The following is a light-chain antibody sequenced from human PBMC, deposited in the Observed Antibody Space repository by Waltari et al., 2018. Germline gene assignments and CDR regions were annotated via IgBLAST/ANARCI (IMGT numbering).Light chain of an antibody. CDR1: TGSVTSGHY. CDR2: DTN. Sequence: QAVVTQEPSLTVSPGGTVTLTFASSTGSVTSGHYPYWFQQKPGQTPRTLIYDTNNNRSWAPARFLGSIRGDKAALTLSGAQPEDEAEYYCLLAYGSLRVFGGGTELAVL. CDR3: LLAYGSLRV. J-gene: IGLJ3*02. V-gene: IGLV7-46*01.